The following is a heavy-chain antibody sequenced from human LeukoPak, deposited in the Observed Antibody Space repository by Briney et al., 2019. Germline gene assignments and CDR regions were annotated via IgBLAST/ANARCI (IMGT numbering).Heavy chain of an antibody. V-gene: IGHV4-39*01. J-gene: IGHJ5*02. CDR3: ARLSIVVVPAAISVFDP. CDR2: IYYSGST. D-gene: IGHD2-2*02. Sequence: SGTLSLTCTVSGRSISSSSYYWGWIRQPPGKGLEWIGSIYYSGSTYYIPSLKSRVTISVDTSKNQFSLKLSSVTAADTAVYYCARLSIVVVPAAISVFDPWGQGTLVTVSS. CDR1: GRSISSSSYY.